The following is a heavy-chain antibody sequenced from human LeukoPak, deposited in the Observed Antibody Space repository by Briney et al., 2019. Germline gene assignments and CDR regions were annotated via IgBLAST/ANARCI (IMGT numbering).Heavy chain of an antibody. V-gene: IGHV3-21*01. D-gene: IGHD4-17*01. J-gene: IGHJ4*02. CDR3: ARASDGDYGRAAFDY. CDR2: ISSGSSYI. Sequence: GGSLRLSCAASGFAFSYYSLSWVRQAPGKGLEWVSSISSGSSYIFYADSVKGRFTTSRDNAKNSLYLLMNSLRADATAVYYCARASDGDYGRAAFDYWGQGSLVTVSS. CDR1: GFAFSYYS.